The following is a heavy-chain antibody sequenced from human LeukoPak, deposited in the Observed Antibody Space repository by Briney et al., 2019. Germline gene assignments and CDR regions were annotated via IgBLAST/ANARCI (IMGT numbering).Heavy chain of an antibody. V-gene: IGHV1-46*01. J-gene: IGHJ4*02. Sequence: EASVKVSCKASGYTFSSYYMHWVRQAPGQGLEWMGIINPSGGSTSYAQKFQGRVTMTRDTSTSTVYMELSSLRSEDTAVYYCAAARRGDLPSYWGQGTLVTVSS. CDR2: INPSGGST. CDR3: AAARRGDLPSY. CDR1: GYTFSSYY. D-gene: IGHD2-21*02.